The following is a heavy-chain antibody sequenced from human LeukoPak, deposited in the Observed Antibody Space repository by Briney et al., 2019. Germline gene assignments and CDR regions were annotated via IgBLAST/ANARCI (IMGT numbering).Heavy chain of an antibody. V-gene: IGHV1-2*02. D-gene: IGHD2-8*01. CDR3: ARSFAIALMDGMDV. CDR2: MNPDSGGT. Sequence: ASVKVSCKASGYSFNGYYIHWVRQPPGQDREGMGWMNPDSGGTKYAQKFQGRVTMTRDTSSSTAYMELRRLRSDDTALYYCARSFAIALMDGMDVWGQGTRVTVSS. CDR1: GYSFNGYY. J-gene: IGHJ6*02.